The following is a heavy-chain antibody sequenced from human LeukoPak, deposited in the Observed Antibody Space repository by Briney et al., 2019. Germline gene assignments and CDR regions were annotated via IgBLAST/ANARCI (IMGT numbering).Heavy chain of an antibody. CDR1: GGSISSYY. V-gene: IGHV4-59*01. D-gene: IGHD1-1*01. CDR2: IYYSGST. CDR3: ARVTPRQSGAFDI. J-gene: IGHJ3*02. Sequence: SETLSLTCTVSGGSISSYYWSWIRQPPGKGLEWIGYIYYSGSTNYNPSLKSRVTISVDTSKNQFSLKLSSVTAADTAVYYCARVTPRQSGAFDIWGQGTMVTVSS.